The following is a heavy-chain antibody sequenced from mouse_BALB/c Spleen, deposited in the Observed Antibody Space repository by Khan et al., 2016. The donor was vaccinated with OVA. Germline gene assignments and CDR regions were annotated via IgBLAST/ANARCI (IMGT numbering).Heavy chain of an antibody. CDR3: ARVYGGDFDH. Sequence: EVQLQESGPGLVKPSQSLSLTCTVTGYSITTDYAWNWIRQFPGNKLEWMGYISYSGNTKYNPSLKSRISITRDTSKNQFFLQLKSVTTEDTARYYCARVYGGDFDHWGQGTTLTVSS. J-gene: IGHJ2*01. D-gene: IGHD1-1*01. CDR1: GYSITTDYA. CDR2: ISYSGNT. V-gene: IGHV3-2*02.